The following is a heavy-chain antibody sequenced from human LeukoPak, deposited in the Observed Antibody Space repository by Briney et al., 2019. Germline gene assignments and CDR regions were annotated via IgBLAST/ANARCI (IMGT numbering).Heavy chain of an antibody. CDR3: ARDNLCSGGSCYYGFGY. D-gene: IGHD2-15*01. CDR1: GFTFSTYS. J-gene: IGHJ4*02. V-gene: IGHV3-48*01. CDR2: ISDSSAM. Sequence: PGGSLRLSCAASGFTFSTYSMKWVRQAPGKGLEWVSYISDSSAMYYADSVRGRFTISRENDKNSLFLQMNSLRAEDTAVYYCARDNLCSGGSCYYGFGYWGQGTLVTVSS.